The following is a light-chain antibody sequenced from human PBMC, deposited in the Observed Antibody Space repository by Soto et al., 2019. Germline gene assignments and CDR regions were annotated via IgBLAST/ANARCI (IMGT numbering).Light chain of an antibody. CDR2: YDR. V-gene: IGLV3-21*04. Sequence: SYVLTQPPSVSMAPGKTASITCGGENIGSRSVHWYHQKPGQAPVLVIYYDRDRPSGIPERLSGSNSGNTATLTINRVEAGDEGDYFCQVWDRYNDRMVFGGGTKLTVL. CDR1: NIGSRS. J-gene: IGLJ3*02. CDR3: QVWDRYNDRMV.